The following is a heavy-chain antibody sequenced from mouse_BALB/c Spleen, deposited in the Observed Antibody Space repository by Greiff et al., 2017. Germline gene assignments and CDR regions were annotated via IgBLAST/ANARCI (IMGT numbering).Heavy chain of an antibody. D-gene: IGHD1-1*02. J-gene: IGHJ4*01. CDR1: GFTFSSYG. V-gene: IGHV5-6-3*01. CDR2: INSNGGST. Sequence: VESGGGLVQPGGSLKLSCAASGFTFSSYGMSWVRQTPDKRLELVATINSNGGSTYYPDSVKGRFTISRDNAKNTLYLQMSSLKSEDTAMYYCARGGGNHAMDYWGQGTSVTVSS. CDR3: ARGGGNHAMDY.